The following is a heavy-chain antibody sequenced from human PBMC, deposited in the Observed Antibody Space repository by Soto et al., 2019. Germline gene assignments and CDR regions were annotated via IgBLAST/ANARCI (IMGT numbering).Heavy chain of an antibody. D-gene: IGHD1-26*01. Sequence: GGSLRLSCAASGFTFSSYAMSWVRQAPGKGLEWVSAISGSGGSPYYADSVKGRFTISRANSKNTLYLQMNSLRAEDTSVYYCAKTHHIRELLACDSWGQGTMVTVSS. J-gene: IGHJ3*02. CDR2: ISGSGGSP. V-gene: IGHV3-23*01. CDR1: GFTFSSYA. CDR3: AKTHHIRELLACDS.